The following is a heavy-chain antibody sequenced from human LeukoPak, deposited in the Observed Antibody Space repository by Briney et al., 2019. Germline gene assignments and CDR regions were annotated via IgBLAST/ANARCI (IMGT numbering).Heavy chain of an antibody. CDR2: ISYDGSNK. CDR1: GFTFSSYA. CDR3: ARAKFFFGGLEY. J-gene: IGHJ4*02. V-gene: IGHV3-30*04. D-gene: IGHD3-10*01. Sequence: GGSLRLSCAASGFTFSSYAMHWVRQAPGKGLEWVAVISYDGSNKYYADSVKGRFTISRDNSKNTLYLQMNSLRAEDTAVYYYARAKFFFGGLEYWGQGTLVTVSS.